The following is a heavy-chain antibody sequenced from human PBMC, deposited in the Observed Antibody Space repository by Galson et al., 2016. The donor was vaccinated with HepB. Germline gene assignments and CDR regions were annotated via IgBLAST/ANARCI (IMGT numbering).Heavy chain of an antibody. CDR1: GYTFTNYD. D-gene: IGHD1-26*01. Sequence: SVKVSCKASGYTFTNYDVNWVRQAPGQGLEWMGWMNPGSGNTGYAQNFQGRVTMTRNASISTAYVELSSLRSEDTALYYCVRLFYYANSGPAYFFDYWGQGTLVTVSS. J-gene: IGHJ4*02. CDR2: MNPGSGNT. V-gene: IGHV1-8*01. CDR3: VRLFYYANSGPAYFFDY.